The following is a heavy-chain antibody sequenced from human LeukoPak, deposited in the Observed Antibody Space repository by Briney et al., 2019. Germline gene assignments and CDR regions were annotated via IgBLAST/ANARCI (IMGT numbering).Heavy chain of an antibody. J-gene: IGHJ3*02. V-gene: IGHV3-7*01. D-gene: IGHD2-21*02. CDR3: AREVTASSFDI. CDR1: GFTFSNAW. Sequence: GGSLRLSCVVSGFTFSNAWMSWVRQAPGRGLEWVGNINQDGSQNSSVDSVKGRFTISRDNAKNSLYLQMNSLGAEDTALYYCAREVTASSFDILGQGTMVTVSS. CDR2: INQDGSQN.